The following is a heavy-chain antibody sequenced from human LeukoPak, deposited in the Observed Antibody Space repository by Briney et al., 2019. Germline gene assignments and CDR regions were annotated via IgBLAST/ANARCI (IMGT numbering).Heavy chain of an antibody. CDR2: IIPILGIV. V-gene: IGHV1-69*04. Sequence: GASVKVSCKASGGTFSSYAISWVRQAPGQGLEWMGRIIPILGIVNYAQKFQGRVTITADKSTSTAYMELSSLRSEDTAVYYCARDQIDYGSSSYFFAFDIWGQGTMVTVSS. CDR3: ARDQIDYGSSSYFFAFDI. J-gene: IGHJ3*02. CDR1: GGTFSSYA. D-gene: IGHD3-10*01.